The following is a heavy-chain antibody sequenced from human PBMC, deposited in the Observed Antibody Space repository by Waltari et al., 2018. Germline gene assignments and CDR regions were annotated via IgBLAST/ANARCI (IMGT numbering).Heavy chain of an antibody. CDR2: INHSGST. D-gene: IGHD2-21*01. J-gene: IGHJ4*02. CDR3: ARGGPVVIDY. V-gene: IGHV4-34*01. CDR1: GGSFSGYY. Sequence: QVQLQQWGAGLLKPSETLSLTCAVYGGSFSGYYWSWIRQPPGKGLEWIGEINHSGSTNYNPSLKSRVTISVDTSNNQVSLKLGSVTAADTAVYYCARGGPVVIDYWGQGTLVTVSS.